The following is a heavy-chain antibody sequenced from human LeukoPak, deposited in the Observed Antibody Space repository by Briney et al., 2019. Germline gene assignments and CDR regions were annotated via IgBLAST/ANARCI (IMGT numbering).Heavy chain of an antibody. CDR2: IWYDGSNK. Sequence: PGGSLRLSCAASGFTFSSYGMHWVRQAPGKGLEWVAVIWYDGSNKYYADSVKGRFTISRDNSKNTLYLQMNSLRAEDTAVYYCARGGTPYRSSTSCYAYFDYWGQGTLVTVSS. J-gene: IGHJ4*02. CDR3: ARGGTPYRSSTSCYAYFDY. D-gene: IGHD2-2*01. CDR1: GFTFSSYG. V-gene: IGHV3-33*01.